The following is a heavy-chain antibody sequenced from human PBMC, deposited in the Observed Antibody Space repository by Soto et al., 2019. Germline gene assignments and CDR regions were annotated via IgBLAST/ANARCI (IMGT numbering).Heavy chain of an antibody. CDR2: VYYTGST. Sequence: QVQLQESGPGMVKPSETLSLTCTVSGGSISHYYWSWIRQPPGKGLECIGYVYYTGSTNYNPSLMSRVTISLDTTKNQFSLKLSSVTASDTAVYYCATGQIYYASHYWGQGTLVTFSS. J-gene: IGHJ4*02. CDR1: GGSISHYY. CDR3: ATGQIYYASHY. D-gene: IGHD3-10*01. V-gene: IGHV4-59*01.